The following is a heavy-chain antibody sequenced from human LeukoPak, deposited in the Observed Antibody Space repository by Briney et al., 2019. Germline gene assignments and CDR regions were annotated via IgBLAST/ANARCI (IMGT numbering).Heavy chain of an antibody. V-gene: IGHV3-7*01. CDR1: GFTFSSYW. CDR3: ARVQWELRGVGSYFEY. CDR2: IKQDGSEK. Sequence: GGSLRLSCVVSGFTFSSYWMTWVRQAPGKGLEWVANIKQDGSEKYYVDSVKGRFTMPRDNAKNSLYLHMNSLRAEDTAVYYCARVQWELRGVGSYFEYWGQGALVTVSS. J-gene: IGHJ4*02. D-gene: IGHD1-26*01.